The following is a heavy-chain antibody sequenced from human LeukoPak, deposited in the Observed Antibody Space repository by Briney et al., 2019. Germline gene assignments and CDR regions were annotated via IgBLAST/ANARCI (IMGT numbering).Heavy chain of an antibody. CDR1: GGTFSSYA. Sequence: SVKVSCKVSGGTFSSYAISWVRQAPGQGLEWMGRIIPIFGTANYAQKFQGRVTITTDESTSTAYMELSSLRSEDTAVYYCARELGTMIVVVITQVGWFDPWGQGTLVTVSS. D-gene: IGHD3-22*01. CDR2: IIPIFGTA. V-gene: IGHV1-69*05. J-gene: IGHJ5*02. CDR3: ARELGTMIVVVITQVGWFDP.